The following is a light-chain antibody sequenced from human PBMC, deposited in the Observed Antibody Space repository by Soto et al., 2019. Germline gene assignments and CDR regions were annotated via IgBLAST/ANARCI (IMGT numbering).Light chain of an antibody. J-gene: IGKJ1*01. CDR1: QSVSSSY. Sequence: EIVLTQSPGTLSLSPGERATLSCRASQSVSSSYLAWYQQKPGQAPRLLIYGASSRATGIPDRFSGSGSGTDFTLTISRLEPEDFAVYYCQHYGSSPGTFGQGTKV. V-gene: IGKV3-20*01. CDR3: QHYGSSPGT. CDR2: GAS.